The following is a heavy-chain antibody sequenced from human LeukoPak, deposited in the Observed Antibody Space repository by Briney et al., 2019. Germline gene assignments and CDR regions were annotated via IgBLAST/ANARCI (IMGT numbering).Heavy chain of an antibody. D-gene: IGHD3-16*02. J-gene: IGHJ5*02. V-gene: IGHV4-61*05. Sequence: SETLSLTCTVSGGSIRSSSYYWGWIRQPPGKGLEWIGFIYYSGSTKYNPSLKSRVTISVDTSKNQFSLKLNSVTAADTAVYYCARGDDYVWGSYRTNWFDPWGQGTLVTVSS. CDR1: GGSIRSSSYY. CDR3: ARGDDYVWGSYRTNWFDP. CDR2: IYYSGST.